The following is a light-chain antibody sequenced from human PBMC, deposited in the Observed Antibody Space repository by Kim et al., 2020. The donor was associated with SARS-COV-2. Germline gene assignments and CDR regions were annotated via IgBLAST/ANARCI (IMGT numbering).Light chain of an antibody. CDR1: QTLYKSNNHNY. CDR3: QQYSTTPLT. J-gene: IGKJ4*01. CDR2: WAS. V-gene: IGKV4-1*01. Sequence: DIVMTQSPDSLTVSLGERATISCKSSQTLYKSNNHNYLSWYQQKPGQPPKLIIYWASTRESGVPDRFIGSGSGTDFTLTIKSLRAEGVAFYYCQQYSTTPLTFGGETKVDIK.